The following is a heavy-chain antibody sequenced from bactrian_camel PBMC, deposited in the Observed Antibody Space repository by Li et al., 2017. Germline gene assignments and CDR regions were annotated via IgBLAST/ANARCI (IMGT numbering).Heavy chain of an antibody. CDR2: IDTDGST. D-gene: IGHD3*01. Sequence: HVQLVESGGGSVQSGGSLRLSCAASGYTYSPYSMGWFRQAPGKEREGVAAIDTDGSTNYADSVKGRFTISQDNAKTTLYLQMRSLQPEDTAMYYCAAAIALPMTTVQAPDVPPSIHMSITTGARGPRSPSP. V-gene: IGHV3S53*01. CDR3: AAAIALPMTTVQAPDVPPSIHMSITT. CDR1: GYTYSPYS. J-gene: IGHJ4*01.